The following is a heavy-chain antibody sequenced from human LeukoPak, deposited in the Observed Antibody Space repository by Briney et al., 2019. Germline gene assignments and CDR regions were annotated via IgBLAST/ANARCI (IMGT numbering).Heavy chain of an antibody. D-gene: IGHD3-22*01. CDR3: ARDGKVVVGYNWFDP. CDR2: IYYSGST. J-gene: IGHJ5*02. V-gene: IGHV4-39*07. Sequence: PSETLSLTCTVSGGSISSSSYYWGWIRQPPGKGLEWIGSIYYSGSTYYNPSPKSRVTISVDTSKNQFSLKLSSVTAADTAVYYCARDGKVVVGYNWFDPWGQETLVTVSS. CDR1: GGSISSSSYY.